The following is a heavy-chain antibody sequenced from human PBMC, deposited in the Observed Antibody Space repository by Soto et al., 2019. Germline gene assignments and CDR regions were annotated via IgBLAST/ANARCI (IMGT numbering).Heavy chain of an antibody. V-gene: IGHV3-30-3*01. J-gene: IGHJ6*02. CDR1: ESAFSGYP. Sequence: PGGSLRQTCAASESAFSGYPRNWVRQAPGKGLEWVAVISYDGSNKYYADSVKGRFTISRDNSKNTLYLQMNSLRAEDTAVYYCARALGIAVAGIYYYGMDVWGQGTTVTVSS. D-gene: IGHD6-19*01. CDR3: ARALGIAVAGIYYYGMDV. CDR2: ISYDGSNK.